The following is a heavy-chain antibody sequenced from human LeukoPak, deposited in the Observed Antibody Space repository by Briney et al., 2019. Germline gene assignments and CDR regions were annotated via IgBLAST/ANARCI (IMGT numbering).Heavy chain of an antibody. CDR1: GGSFSGYY. D-gene: IGHD2-21*01. J-gene: IGHJ3*02. CDR2: INHSGST. V-gene: IGHV4-34*01. Sequence: SETLSLTCAVYGGSFSGYYWSWIRQPPGKGLEWIGEINHSGSTNYNPSLKSRVTMSVDTSKNQLPLKVSSLTAADTAVYYCARRPEVKNAFDIWGQGTMVTVS. CDR3: ARRPEVKNAFDI.